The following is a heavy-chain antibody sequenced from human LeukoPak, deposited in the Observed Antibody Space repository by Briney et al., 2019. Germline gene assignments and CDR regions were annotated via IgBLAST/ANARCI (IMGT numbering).Heavy chain of an antibody. D-gene: IGHD3-10*01. CDR3: ARHHPLPYFYGSGSYPVSAFDI. Sequence: KASETLSLTCTVSSGSILGYYWSWIRQAPGKGLEWIGYIYYSGNTNYNPSLKSRVTISVDTSKNQFSLKLSSVTAADTAVYYCARHHPLPYFYGSGSYPVSAFDIWGQGTMVTVSS. J-gene: IGHJ3*02. V-gene: IGHV4-59*08. CDR2: IYYSGNT. CDR1: SGSILGYY.